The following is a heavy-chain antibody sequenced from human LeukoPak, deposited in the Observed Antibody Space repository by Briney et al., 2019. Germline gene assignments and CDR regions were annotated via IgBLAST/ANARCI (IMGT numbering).Heavy chain of an antibody. CDR3: AREYSGSYNY. V-gene: IGHV4-59*01. CDR2: INYSGST. J-gene: IGHJ4*02. D-gene: IGHD1-26*01. CDR1: GGSISSYY. Sequence: KPSETLSLTCTVSGGSISSYYWSWIRQPPGKAREWIGYINYSGSTNYNLSLKIRVTISVDTSRNQFTLKLSSVTAADTAVYYCAREYSGSYNYWGQGTLVTVSS.